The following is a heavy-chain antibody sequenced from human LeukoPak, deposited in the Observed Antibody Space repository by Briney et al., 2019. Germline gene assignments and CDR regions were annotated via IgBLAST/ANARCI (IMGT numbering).Heavy chain of an antibody. Sequence: GGSLRLSCAASGFTFSSYSMNWVRQAPGKGLEWVSSISSSISYIYYADSVKGRFTISRDNAKNSLYLQMNSLRAEDTAVYYCARGLGGYVDYWGQGTLVTVSS. CDR1: GFTFSSYS. D-gene: IGHD2-15*01. J-gene: IGHJ4*02. CDR3: ARGLGGYVDY. V-gene: IGHV3-21*01. CDR2: ISSSISYI.